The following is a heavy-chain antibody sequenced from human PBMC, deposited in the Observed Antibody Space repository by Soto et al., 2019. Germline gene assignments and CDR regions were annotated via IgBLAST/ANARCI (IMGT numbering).Heavy chain of an antibody. Sequence: QITLKESGPTLVKPTQTLTLTCTFSGLSLSTSGVGVGWIRQPPGKALEWLALIYWDDDKRHSPSLKSRLTITTDTSKNQVDLTMTNMDPVDADNYYCAHRAGTSCFDYWGQGTLVTVSS. CDR3: AHRAGTSCFDY. CDR1: GLSLSTSGVG. V-gene: IGHV2-5*02. CDR2: IYWDDDK. D-gene: IGHD1-7*01. J-gene: IGHJ4*02.